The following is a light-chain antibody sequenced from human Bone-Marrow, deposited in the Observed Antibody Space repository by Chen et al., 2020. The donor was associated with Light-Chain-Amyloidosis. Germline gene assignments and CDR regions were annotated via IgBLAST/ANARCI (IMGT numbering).Light chain of an antibody. CDR3: QQSYSTRLT. J-gene: IGKJ4*01. CDR1: QSISSS. Sequence: DIQMTQSPXXLSAXVGDRVTITCRASQSISSSLNWYQQKPAKAPKLLIYAASSFQSGVPSRFSGSGSGTDFTLTISSLQPEDFATYYCQQSYSTRLTFGGGTKVEIK. V-gene: IGKV1-39*01. CDR2: AAS.